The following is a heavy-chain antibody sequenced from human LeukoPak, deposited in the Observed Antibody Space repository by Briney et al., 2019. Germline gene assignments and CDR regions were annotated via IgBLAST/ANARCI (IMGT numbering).Heavy chain of an antibody. D-gene: IGHD3-22*01. CDR1: GFTFSSYA. CDR3: ARDRSGYFQN. Sequence: PGGSLRLSCAASGFTFSSYAMSWVRQAPGKGREWVSAISGSGGSTYYADSVKGRFTISRDNSKNTLYLQMNSLRAEDTAVYYCARDRSGYFQNWGQGTLVTVSS. V-gene: IGHV3-23*01. J-gene: IGHJ1*01. CDR2: ISGSGGST.